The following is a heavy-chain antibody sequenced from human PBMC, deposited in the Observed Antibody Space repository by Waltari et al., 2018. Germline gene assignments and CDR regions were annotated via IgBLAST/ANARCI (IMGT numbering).Heavy chain of an antibody. Sequence: LSWIRQHPGKGLEWIGYIYHSGSTYYNPSLKSRVTISVDRSKNQFSLKLSSVTAADTAVYYCARDSGCSGGSCYSFDYWGQGTLVTVSS. J-gene: IGHJ4*02. V-gene: IGHV4-30-2*01. CDR2: IYHSGST. D-gene: IGHD2-15*01. CDR3: ARDSGCSGGSCYSFDY.